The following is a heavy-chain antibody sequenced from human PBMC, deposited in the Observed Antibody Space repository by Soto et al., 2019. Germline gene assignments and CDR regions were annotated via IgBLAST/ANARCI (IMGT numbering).Heavy chain of an antibody. CDR2: IYPSGGTT. CDR1: GYTLTGYY. Sequence: ASVKVSCKGSGYTLTGYYVHWVRQAPGQGFEWMGVIYPSGGTTSYAQKFQDRVTMTRDTSTSTVYMELSSLRSEDTAVYYCARLATATPPYYFDYWGQGXLVTVSS. J-gene: IGHJ4*02. V-gene: IGHV1-46*01. CDR3: ARLATATPPYYFDY.